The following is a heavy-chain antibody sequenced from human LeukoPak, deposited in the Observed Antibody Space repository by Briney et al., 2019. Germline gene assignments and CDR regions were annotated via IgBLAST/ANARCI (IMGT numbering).Heavy chain of an antibody. CDR1: GYTFTSYY. V-gene: IGHV1-46*01. Sequence: ASVKVSCKASGYTFTSYYMHWVRQAPGQGLEWMGIINPSGGSTSYAQKFQGRVTMTRDTSTSTVYMELSSLRSEDTAVYYCVLYYYEPDAFDIWGQGTMVTVSS. D-gene: IGHD3-22*01. CDR3: VLYYYEPDAFDI. J-gene: IGHJ3*02. CDR2: INPSGGST.